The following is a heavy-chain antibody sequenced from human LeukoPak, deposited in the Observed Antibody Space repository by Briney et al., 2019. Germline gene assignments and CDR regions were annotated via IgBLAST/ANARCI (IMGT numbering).Heavy chain of an antibody. J-gene: IGHJ4*02. V-gene: IGHV3-30*12. D-gene: IGHD2-2*03. CDR1: GFXXXXXX. CDR2: XSXHGNYE. Sequence: PGRSXRXSXAXSGFXXXXXXXXXXRXAPGKXXXWVAXXSXHGNYEXXXXSVQGXXXVSXDXSQNTVYLQMNSLRDEDTAVYYCARDWIDRSLDYWGQGTLLTVSS. CDR3: ARDWIDRSLDY.